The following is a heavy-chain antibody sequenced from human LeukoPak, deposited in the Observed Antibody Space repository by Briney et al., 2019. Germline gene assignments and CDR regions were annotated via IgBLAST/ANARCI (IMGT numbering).Heavy chain of an antibody. J-gene: IGHJ4*02. CDR1: GFTFSSYD. CDR2: ISSSGTFI. Sequence: RPGGSLRLSCAASGFTFSSYDMKWVRQAPGQGLEWVSYISSSGTFIYHADSVKDRFTISRDNAKNSLYLQMDSLRVEDTAVYYCVRSFDYWGQGTLVTVSS. CDR3: VRSFDY. V-gene: IGHV3-48*03.